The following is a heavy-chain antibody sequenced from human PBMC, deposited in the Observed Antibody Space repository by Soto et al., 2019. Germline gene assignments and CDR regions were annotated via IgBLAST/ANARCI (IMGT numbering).Heavy chain of an antibody. V-gene: IGHV1-18*01. Sequence: QVQLVQSGAEVEKPGASVKVSCQASGYTFASYGISGVRQATGQGLEWMGWISPYEGNTNYAQELQGRVTMTTDTSTSTAYMELRSLRSDDTAVYYCARDAATYGMDVWGQGTTVTVSS. J-gene: IGHJ6*02. CDR3: ARDAATYGMDV. D-gene: IGHD6-25*01. CDR2: ISPYEGNT. CDR1: GYTFASYG.